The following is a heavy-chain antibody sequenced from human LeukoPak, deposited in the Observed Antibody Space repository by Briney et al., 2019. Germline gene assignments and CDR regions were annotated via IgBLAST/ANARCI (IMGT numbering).Heavy chain of an antibody. CDR2: INTNTGNP. Sequence: ASVKVSCKASGYTFTSYAMNWVRQAPGQGLEWMGWINTNTGNPTYAQGFTGRFVFSLDTSVSTAYLQISSLKAEDTAVYYCARDPIAVAGSFGWFDPWGQGTLVTVSS. V-gene: IGHV7-4-1*02. CDR3: ARDPIAVAGSFGWFDP. D-gene: IGHD6-19*01. J-gene: IGHJ5*02. CDR1: GYTFTSYA.